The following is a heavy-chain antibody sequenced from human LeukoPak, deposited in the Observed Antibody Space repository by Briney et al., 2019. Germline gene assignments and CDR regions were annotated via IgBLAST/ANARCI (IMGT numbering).Heavy chain of an antibody. D-gene: IGHD2-2*01. V-gene: IGHV3-74*01. CDR3: ATDFPCSSTSCYWGY. J-gene: IGHJ4*02. CDR2: INSDGSST. CDR1: GFTFSSYW. Sequence: GGSLRLSCEASGFTFSSYWMAWVRQAPGKGLVWVSRINSDGSSTSYADSVKGRFTISGDNAKSTLYLQMNSLRAEDTAVYYCATDFPCSSTSCYWGYWGQGTLVTVSS.